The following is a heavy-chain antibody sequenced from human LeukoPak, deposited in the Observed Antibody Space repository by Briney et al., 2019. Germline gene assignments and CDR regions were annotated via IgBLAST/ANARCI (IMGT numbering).Heavy chain of an antibody. J-gene: IGHJ4*02. Sequence: GGSLRLSCAASGFTFSSYGMSWVRQAPGQGLEWVGRIKSKIDGGTTDYAAPVKGRLTISRDDSKNTLYLQMNSLKSEDTAVYYCTIDGCSDDSCYSGHYWGQGTLVTVSS. V-gene: IGHV3-15*01. D-gene: IGHD2-15*01. CDR2: IKSKIDGGTT. CDR3: TIDGCSDDSCYSGHY. CDR1: GFTFSSYG.